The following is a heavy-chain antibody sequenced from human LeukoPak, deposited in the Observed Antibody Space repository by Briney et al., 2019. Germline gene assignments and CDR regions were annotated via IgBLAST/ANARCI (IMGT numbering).Heavy chain of an antibody. CDR3: ARDLWNDYGNYGMDV. Sequence: SETLSLTCTVSGGSISSGDYYWSWIRQPPGKGLEWIGYIYYSGSTYYNPSLKSRVTISVDTSKNQFSLKLSSVTAADTAVYYCARDLWNDYGNYGMDVWGQGTTVTVSS. V-gene: IGHV4-30-4*01. CDR1: GGSISSGDYY. J-gene: IGHJ6*02. CDR2: IYYSGST. D-gene: IGHD4-17*01.